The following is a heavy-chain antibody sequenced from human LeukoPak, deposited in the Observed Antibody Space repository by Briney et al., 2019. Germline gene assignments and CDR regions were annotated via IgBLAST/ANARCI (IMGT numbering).Heavy chain of an antibody. D-gene: IGHD3-22*01. CDR3: VNQIKAMIRGCRDH. CDR2: IYARGLIT. J-gene: IGHJ4*02. Sequence: GGSLTLSCAASRFTFNTLAMMWLRQAPGEGLVGVTDIYARGLITYYADSVKGPFPIYRDNSKNTLFLQMKSLSVGDTPTYYFVNQIKAMIRGCRDHWGEGILVSVSS. CDR1: RFTFNTLA. V-gene: IGHV3-23*01.